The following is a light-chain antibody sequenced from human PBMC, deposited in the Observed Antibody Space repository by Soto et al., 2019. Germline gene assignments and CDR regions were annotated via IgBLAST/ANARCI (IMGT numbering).Light chain of an antibody. Sequence: EIVMTQSPGTLSVSPGDTATLSCRASQSVGNNLAWHQQKPGQAPRLLIYGASTRATGFPARFSGSGAGTECTRTISSLQSEDVAVDYCQQYNAWPITFGQGTRLEIK. V-gene: IGKV3-15*01. CDR3: QQYNAWPIT. J-gene: IGKJ5*01. CDR1: QSVGNN. CDR2: GAS.